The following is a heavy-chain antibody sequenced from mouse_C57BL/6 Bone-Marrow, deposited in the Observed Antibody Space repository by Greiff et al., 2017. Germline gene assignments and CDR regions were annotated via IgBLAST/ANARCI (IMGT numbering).Heavy chain of an antibody. Sequence: EVHLVESGGDLVKPGGSLKLSCAASGFTFSSYGMSWVRQTPDKRLEWVATISSGGSYTYYPDSVKGRFTISRDKAKNTLYLQMSSLKSEDTAMYYCARQGSYDGYYGYWGQGTTLTVSA. CDR2: ISSGGSYT. D-gene: IGHD2-3*01. CDR3: ARQGSYDGYYGY. J-gene: IGHJ2*01. CDR1: GFTFSSYG. V-gene: IGHV5-6*01.